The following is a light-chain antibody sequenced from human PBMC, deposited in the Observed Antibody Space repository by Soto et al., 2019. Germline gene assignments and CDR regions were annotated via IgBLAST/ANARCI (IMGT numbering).Light chain of an antibody. J-gene: IGKJ4*01. Sequence: EYVLTQFPATLSLSPVETAALSCRASQSVNCYVAWYQQKPGQAPRLLMYGACTSASCTPARFSGSVSWPHFTLTISSLEPEDFAVYYCQQRSNWPPILTFGGGTKVEL. V-gene: IGKV3-11*01. CDR1: QSVNCY. CDR3: QQRSNWPPILT. CDR2: GAC.